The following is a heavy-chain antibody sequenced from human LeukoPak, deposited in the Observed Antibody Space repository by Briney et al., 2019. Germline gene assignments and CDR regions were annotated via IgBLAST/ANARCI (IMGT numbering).Heavy chain of an antibody. D-gene: IGHD2-21*02. CDR1: GGSISSSTYY. V-gene: IGHV3-48*01. CDR2: ISSSSNIK. J-gene: IGHJ4*02. CDR3: ARWDGDDKDY. Sequence: ETLSLTCTVSGGSISSSTYYWDWIHQPPGKGLEWVSYISSSSNIKYYADSVKGRFTISRDNAKNSLYLQMNSLRAEDTAVYYCARWDGDDKDYWGQGTLVTVSS.